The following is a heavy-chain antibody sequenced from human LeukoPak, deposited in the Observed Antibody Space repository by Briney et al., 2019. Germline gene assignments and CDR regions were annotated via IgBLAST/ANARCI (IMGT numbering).Heavy chain of an antibody. CDR3: ARDRRESITIFGVVNHPFDY. V-gene: IGHV1-69*13. Sequence: SVKVSCKASGGTFSSYAISWVRQAPGQGLEWMGGIIPIFGTANYAQKFQGRVTITADESTSTAYMELSSLRSEDTAVYYCARDRRESITIFGVVNHPFDYWGQGTLVTVSS. CDR2: IIPIFGTA. J-gene: IGHJ4*02. CDR1: GGTFSSYA. D-gene: IGHD3-3*01.